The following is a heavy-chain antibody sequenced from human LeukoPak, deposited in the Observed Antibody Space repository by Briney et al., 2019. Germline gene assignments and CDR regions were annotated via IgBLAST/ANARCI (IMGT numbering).Heavy chain of an antibody. D-gene: IGHD6-13*01. V-gene: IGHV3-30*18. J-gene: IGHJ4*02. CDR1: EFTFSTYG. CDR3: AKDRYSGLNTIDY. CDR2: ISYDGSYK. Sequence: GGSLRLSCAASEFTFSTYGMHWVRQAPGKGLEWVAVISYDGSYKFYADSVKGRFTISRDNSKSTLYLQMNSLRAEDTAVYYCAKDRYSGLNTIDYWGQGTLVAVSS.